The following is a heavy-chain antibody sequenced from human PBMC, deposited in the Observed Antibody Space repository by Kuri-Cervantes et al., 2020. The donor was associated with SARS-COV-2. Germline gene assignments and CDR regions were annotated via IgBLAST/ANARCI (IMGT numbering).Heavy chain of an antibody. J-gene: IGHJ6*03. V-gene: IGHV4-59*12. CDR2: ISYSGNT. CDR3: ARGEVIVVPAAVAYYCYMDV. CDR1: GGSISSYY. D-gene: IGHD2-2*01. Sequence: SETLSLTCTVSGGSISSYYWSWIRQPPGKGLEWIGYISYSGNTNYNPSLRSRVTISVDTSKNQLSLRLSSVTAADTAVYYCARGEVIVVPAAVAYYCYMDVWGKGTTVTVSS.